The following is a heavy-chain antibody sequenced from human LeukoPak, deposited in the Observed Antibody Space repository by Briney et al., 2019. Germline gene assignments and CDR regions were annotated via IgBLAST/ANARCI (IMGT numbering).Heavy chain of an antibody. CDR1: GFTFSNHG. D-gene: IGHD3-22*01. Sequence: PGGSLRLSCAVSGFTFSNHGMHWVRQAPGKGLEWVAVISYDGSNKYYADCVKGRVTISRDNSKNTLYLQMNSLRAEDTAVYYCARGGYYDSSGCDYWGQGTLVTVSS. CDR3: ARGGYYDSSGCDY. CDR2: ISYDGSNK. J-gene: IGHJ4*02. V-gene: IGHV3-30*03.